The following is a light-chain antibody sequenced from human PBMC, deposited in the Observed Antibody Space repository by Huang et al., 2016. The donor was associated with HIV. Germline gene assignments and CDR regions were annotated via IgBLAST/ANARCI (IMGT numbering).Light chain of an antibody. CDR2: MGS. Sequence: DIVMTQSPLSLPVTPGEPASISCRSSQSLLHSNGYNFLAWYMQRPGQSPRLLSYMGSNRASGGPDRFSGSGSGTDFTLKISGVEAEDVGVYYCMQALETPWTFGQGTKVEIK. CDR1: QSLLHSNGYNF. J-gene: IGKJ1*01. V-gene: IGKV2-28*01. CDR3: MQALETPWT.